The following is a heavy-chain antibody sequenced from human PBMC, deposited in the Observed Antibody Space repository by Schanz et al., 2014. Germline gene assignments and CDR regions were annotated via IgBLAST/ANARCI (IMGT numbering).Heavy chain of an antibody. D-gene: IGHD3-10*01. V-gene: IGHV3-30*03. CDR3: ARGIITMVRGGDVGAFDT. CDR2: ISFDGRNT. Sequence: QVQLVESGGGVVQPGRSLRLSCAASGITLSGYGLHWVRQAPGKGLEWVGFISFDGRNTGYAHSVKGRFTISRDNSKNTLYLQMNSLRAEDTAVYYCARGIITMVRGGDVGAFDTWGQGTMVTVSS. CDR1: GITLSGYG. J-gene: IGHJ3*02.